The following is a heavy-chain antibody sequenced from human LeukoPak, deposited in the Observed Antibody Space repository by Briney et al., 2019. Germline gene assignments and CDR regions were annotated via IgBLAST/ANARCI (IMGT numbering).Heavy chain of an antibody. D-gene: IGHD4-17*01. J-gene: IGHJ4*02. CDR2: ISSDGSNT. CDR1: GFTFSSYG. V-gene: IGHV3-30*18. CDR3: AKDQAAFGDYNFDY. Sequence: AGGSLRLSCAASGFTFSSYGMHWVRQAPGKGLDWVAVISSDGSNTHYADSMKGRFTISRDNSKNTLSLQMDSLRADDTAVYYCAKDQAAFGDYNFDYWGQGTLVTVSP.